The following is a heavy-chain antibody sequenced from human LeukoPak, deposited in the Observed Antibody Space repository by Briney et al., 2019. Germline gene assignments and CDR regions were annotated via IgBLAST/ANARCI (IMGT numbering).Heavy chain of an antibody. V-gene: IGHV1-18*01. J-gene: IGHJ5*02. CDR3: ARQGPGYSSSWWLGFDP. CDR1: GYTFISYG. CDR2: ISAYNGNT. D-gene: IGHD6-13*01. Sequence: ASVKVSCKASGYTFISYGISWVRQAPGQGLEWMGWISAYNGNTNYAQNLQGRVTMTTDTATSTAYWELRSLRSDATAVYYCARQGPGYSSSWWLGFDPWGQGTLVTVSS.